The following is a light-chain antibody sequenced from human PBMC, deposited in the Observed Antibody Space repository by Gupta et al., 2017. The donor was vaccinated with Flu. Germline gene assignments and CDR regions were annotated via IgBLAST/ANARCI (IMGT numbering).Light chain of an antibody. CDR1: QSIRTY. CDR2: LAS. V-gene: IGKV1-39*01. CDR3: QQTYLTPVT. J-gene: IGKJ1*01. Sequence: DIQMTQSPSSLSASLGDSVTIACRASQSIRTYLHWYQQKPGYAPKLLVFLASRLASGVPSRFTGSGSGTDFSLTISSLQPEDFATYYCQQTYLTPVTFGQGTRVEL.